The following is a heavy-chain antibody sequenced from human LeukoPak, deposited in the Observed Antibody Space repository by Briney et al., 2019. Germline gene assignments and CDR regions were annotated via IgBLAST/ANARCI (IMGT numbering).Heavy chain of an antibody. CDR3: ARRGIAAAGMGGRRVFDY. CDR2: INHSGST. J-gene: IGHJ4*02. Sequence: SQTLSLTCTVSNGSISSDTYFWSWIRQPPGKGLEWIGEINHSGSTNYNPSLKSRVTISVDTSKNQFSLKLSSVTAADTAVYYCARRGIAAAGMGGRRVFDYWGQGTLVTVPS. D-gene: IGHD6-13*01. CDR1: NGSISSDTYF. V-gene: IGHV4-39*07.